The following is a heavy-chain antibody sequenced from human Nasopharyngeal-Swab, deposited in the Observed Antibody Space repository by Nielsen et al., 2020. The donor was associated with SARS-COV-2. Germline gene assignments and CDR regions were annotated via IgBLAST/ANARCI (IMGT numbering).Heavy chain of an antibody. CDR3: VRRAFSASYFYFDY. CDR2: IYPADSDS. Sequence: GESLKISCKGSGYIFTSYWIGWVRQRPGKGLEWMGIIYPADSDSRYSLSFQGQVSISVDKSISTAYLQWNTLKASDTAIYYCVRRAFSASYFYFDYWGPGTLVTVSS. V-gene: IGHV5-51*01. CDR1: GYIFTSYW. D-gene: IGHD1-26*01. J-gene: IGHJ4*02.